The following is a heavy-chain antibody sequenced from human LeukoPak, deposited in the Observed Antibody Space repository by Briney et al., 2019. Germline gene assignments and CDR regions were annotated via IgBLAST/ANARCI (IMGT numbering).Heavy chain of an antibody. CDR2: IYTSGST. CDR1: GGTISSYY. D-gene: IGHD2-2*01. V-gene: IGHV4-4*07. Sequence: SETLSLTCTVSGGTISSYYWSWIRQPAGKGLEWIGRIYTSGSTNYNPSLKSRVTMSVDTSKNQFSLMLSSVTAADTAVYYCARGPSIVVVPPSTSCDWFDPWGQGTLVTVSS. CDR3: ARGPSIVVVPPSTSCDWFDP. J-gene: IGHJ5*02.